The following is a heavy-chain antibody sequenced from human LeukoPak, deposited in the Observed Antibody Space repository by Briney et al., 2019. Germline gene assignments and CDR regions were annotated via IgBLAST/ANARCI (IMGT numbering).Heavy chain of an antibody. D-gene: IGHD2-21*02. V-gene: IGHV4-34*01. J-gene: IGHJ4*02. CDR3: ARGGFYCGGDCYFDY. CDR1: GGSCIPYY. Sequence: SETLSLTCTVYGGSCIPYYAIWIRQPPGKGLEWIGEINHSGSTNYNPSLKSRVTISVDTSKNQFSLRLSSVTAADTAVYYCARGGFYCGGDCYFDYWGQGTLDTVSS. CDR2: INHSGST.